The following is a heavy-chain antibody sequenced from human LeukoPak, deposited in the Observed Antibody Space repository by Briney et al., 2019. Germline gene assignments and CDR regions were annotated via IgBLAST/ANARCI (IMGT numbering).Heavy chain of an antibody. J-gene: IGHJ3*02. V-gene: IGHV3-53*04. CDR3: ARDKYADDAFDI. CDR1: GFPVSINY. Sequence: GGSLRLSYAASGFPVSINYVSWVRQAPGEGLEWVSGIYSGGSTYYADSVKGRFTISRHNSKNTLYLQMNSLRAEDTAVYYCARDKYADDAFDIWGQGTMVIVSS. D-gene: IGHD2-2*01. CDR2: IYSGGST.